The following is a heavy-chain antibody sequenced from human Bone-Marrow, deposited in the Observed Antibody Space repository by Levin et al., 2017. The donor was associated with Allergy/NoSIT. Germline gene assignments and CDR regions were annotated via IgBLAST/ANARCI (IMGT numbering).Heavy chain of an antibody. Sequence: GASVKVSCAASGFTFSRYSMNWVRQAPGRGLEWVSYISRSSSTISYADSVKGRFTISRDNAKNSLYLQMNSLRDEDTAVYYYARPDCSGTSCYYFFDSWGQGTLVTVSS. CDR2: ISRSSSTI. CDR3: ARPDCSGTSCYYFFDS. V-gene: IGHV3-48*02. CDR1: GFTFSRYS. D-gene: IGHD2-2*01. J-gene: IGHJ4*02.